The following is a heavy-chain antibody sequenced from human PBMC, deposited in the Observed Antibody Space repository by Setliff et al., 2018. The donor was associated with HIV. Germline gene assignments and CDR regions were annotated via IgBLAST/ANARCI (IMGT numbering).Heavy chain of an antibody. J-gene: IGHJ4*02. Sequence: PGGSLRLSCAASGFTFSSYATSWVRQAPGKGLEWVSSISSSSTYTFYADSVKGRFTISRDNAKNSLYLQMDSLRAEDTAVYYCARENSGTYLGGVFDYWGQGTLVTVSS. CDR1: GFTFSSYA. V-gene: IGHV3-21*01. CDR3: ARENSGTYLGGVFDY. CDR2: ISSSSTYT. D-gene: IGHD1-26*01.